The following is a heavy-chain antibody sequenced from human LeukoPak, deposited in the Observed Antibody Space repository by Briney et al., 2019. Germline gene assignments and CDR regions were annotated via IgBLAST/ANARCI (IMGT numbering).Heavy chain of an antibody. CDR3: ARDHYSSGWPFDY. D-gene: IGHD6-19*01. Sequence: ASVKVSCKASGYTFTGYYMHWVRQAPGQGLEWMGWINPNSGGTNYAQKFQGRVTMTRDTSISTAYMELSRLRSDDTAVYYCARDHYSSGWPFDYWGQGTLLTVSS. CDR2: INPNSGGT. V-gene: IGHV1-2*02. CDR1: GYTFTGYY. J-gene: IGHJ4*02.